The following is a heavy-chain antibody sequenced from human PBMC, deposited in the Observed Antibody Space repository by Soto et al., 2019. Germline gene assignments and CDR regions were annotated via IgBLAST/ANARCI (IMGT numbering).Heavy chain of an antibody. Sequence: EVQLVESGGGLVTPGGSLRLSCVVSGFTFNNAWMNWVRQAPGKGLEWVGRMKSNGATDYAAFVKGRCTFSRDDSRGTLYLQMNSLETEDTAVYYCTADLSPPEGPSYPIDDWGQGTLVTVSS. J-gene: IGHJ4*02. D-gene: IGHD1-26*01. CDR3: TADLSPPEGPSYPIDD. V-gene: IGHV3-15*01. CDR1: GFTFNNAW. CDR2: MKSNGAT.